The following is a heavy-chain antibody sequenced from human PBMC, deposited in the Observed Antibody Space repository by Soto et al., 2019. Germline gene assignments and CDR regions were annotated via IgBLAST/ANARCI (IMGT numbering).Heavy chain of an antibody. Sequence: QVHLVQSGAEVKKPGASVKVSCKGSGYAFTTYGITWVRQAPGQGLEWMGWISAHNGNTNYAQKLQGRVSVTRDASTTTAYMELRSLRSDDTAVYYCARGRYGDYWGQGALVTVSS. CDR1: GYAFTTYG. CDR2: ISAHNGNT. D-gene: IGHD1-1*01. V-gene: IGHV1-18*01. J-gene: IGHJ4*02. CDR3: ARGRYGDY.